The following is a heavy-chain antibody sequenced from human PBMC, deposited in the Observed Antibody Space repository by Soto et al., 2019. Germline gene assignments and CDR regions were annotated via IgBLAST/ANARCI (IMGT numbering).Heavy chain of an antibody. D-gene: IGHD3-22*01. CDR2: IYPGNSDT. J-gene: IGHJ4*02. CDR1: AETVTTYW. CDR3: ASLSYYDRNGAFDY. V-gene: IGHV5-51*01. Sequence: PGGSLKSSCKGSAETVTTYWMGWVRQINGEGLEWMGLIYPGNSDTRDSPSFQGQVTISADKSISTAYLQWSSLKASDTPMYFCASLSYYDRNGAFDYWGQATLATVSS.